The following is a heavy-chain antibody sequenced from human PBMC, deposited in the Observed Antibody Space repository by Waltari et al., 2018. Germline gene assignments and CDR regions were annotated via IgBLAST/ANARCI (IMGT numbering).Heavy chain of an antibody. J-gene: IGHJ4*02. D-gene: IGHD6-13*01. CDR1: GGSISSSSYY. Sequence: QLQLQESGPGLVKPSETLSLNCKVSGGSISSSSYYWGWIRQHPGKGLGWIGIIYYSGSTYYTPSLKSRVTISVDTSKNQFSLKLSSVTAADTAVYYCARQGGSSWATDYYFDYWGQGTLVTVSS. CDR3: ARQGGSSWATDYYFDY. V-gene: IGHV4-39*01. CDR2: IYYSGST.